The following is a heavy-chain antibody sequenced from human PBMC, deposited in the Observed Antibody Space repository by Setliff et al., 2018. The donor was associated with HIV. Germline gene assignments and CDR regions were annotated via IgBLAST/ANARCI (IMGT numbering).Heavy chain of an antibody. Sequence: GGSLRLSCAGSGFTFTDYIMHWVRQVPGKGLVWVSSLSGSGGSTYYADSVKGRFTISRDNSKNTLYLRMDSLGAEDTAVYYCAQAQTSVSGSYYQYLQHWGQGTLVTVSS. J-gene: IGHJ1*01. CDR2: LSGSGGST. V-gene: IGHV3-23*01. D-gene: IGHD3-10*01. CDR1: GFTFTDYI. CDR3: AQAQTSVSGSYYQYLQH.